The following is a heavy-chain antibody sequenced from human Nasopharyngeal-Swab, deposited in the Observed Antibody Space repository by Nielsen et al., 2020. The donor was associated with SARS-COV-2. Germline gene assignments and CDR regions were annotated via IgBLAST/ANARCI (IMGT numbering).Heavy chain of an antibody. CDR3: ARNPRIAVAGRGTDDYYYMDV. CDR2: ISSSSSYT. V-gene: IGHV3-11*06. CDR1: GFPFSNRY. Sequence: GESLKISCAASGFPFSNRYLSWIRQAPGKGLEWVSYISSSSSYTNYADSVKGRFTISRDNAKNSLYLQMNSLRAEDTAVYYCARNPRIAVAGRGTDDYYYMDVWGKGTTVTVSS. D-gene: IGHD6-19*01. J-gene: IGHJ6*03.